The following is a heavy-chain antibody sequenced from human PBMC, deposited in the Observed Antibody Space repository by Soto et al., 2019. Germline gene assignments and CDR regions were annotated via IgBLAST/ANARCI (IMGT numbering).Heavy chain of an antibody. CDR1: GFIFSNYA. V-gene: IGHV3-23*01. J-gene: IGHJ6*02. CDR3: AKASRDCIGSWCTTYDV. CDR2: ISGSGDTT. D-gene: IGHD2-15*01. Sequence: GSMRLSCVASGFIFSNYAMNWVRQSPGKGLEWVSTISGSGDTTYYADSVKGRFTISRDNSKNTLDLQMNSLRAEDTAVYYCAKASRDCIGSWCTTYDVWGQGTVVTVSS.